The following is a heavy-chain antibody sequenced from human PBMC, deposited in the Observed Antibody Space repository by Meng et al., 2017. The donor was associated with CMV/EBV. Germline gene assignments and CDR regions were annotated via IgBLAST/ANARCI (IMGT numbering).Heavy chain of an antibody. CDR2: INWNGGST. CDR1: GFTFDDYG. V-gene: IGHV3-20*04. Sequence: GGSLRLSCAASGFTFDDYGMSWVRQAPGKGLEWVSGINWNGGSTGYADSVKGRFTISRDNAKNSLYLQMNSLRSEDTAVYYCARRKSAYYYYGMDVWGQGTTVTVSS. CDR3: ARRKSAYYYYGMDV. J-gene: IGHJ6*02.